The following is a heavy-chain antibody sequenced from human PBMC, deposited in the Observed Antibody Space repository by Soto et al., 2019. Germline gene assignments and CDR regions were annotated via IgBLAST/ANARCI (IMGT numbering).Heavy chain of an antibody. CDR1: GFTFSSYA. J-gene: IGHJ6*02. D-gene: IGHD3-9*01. CDR3: ARGGPLLRYFDWPIGDYYGMDI. CDR2: ISYDGSNK. V-gene: IGHV3-30-3*01. Sequence: SLRLSCAASGFTFSSYAMHWVRQAPGKGLEWVAVISYDGSNKYYADSVKGRFTISRDNSKNTLYLQMNSLRAEDTAVYYCARGGPLLRYFDWPIGDYYGMDIWSQGTTVTVTS.